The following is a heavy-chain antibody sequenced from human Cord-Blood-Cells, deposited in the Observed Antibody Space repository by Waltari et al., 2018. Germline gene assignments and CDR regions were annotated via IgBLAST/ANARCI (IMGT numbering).Heavy chain of an antibody. V-gene: IGHV1-18*04. J-gene: IGHJ5*02. D-gene: IGHD2-8*01. CDR3: ARDPHNAGWFDP. Sequence: QVQLVQSGAEVKKPGASVKVSCKASGYTFTSYGISWVRQAPGQGLEWMGWISSYNGNTNYAQKRQGRVTMTTDPSTSTAYMELRSLRADDTAVYYCARDPHNAGWFDPWGQGTLVTVSS. CDR2: ISSYNGNT. CDR1: GYTFTSYG.